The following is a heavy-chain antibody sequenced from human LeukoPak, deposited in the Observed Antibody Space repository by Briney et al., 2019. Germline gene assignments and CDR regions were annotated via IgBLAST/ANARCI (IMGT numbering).Heavy chain of an antibody. V-gene: IGHV3-23*01. CDR1: GFTFSSYG. CDR2: ITATSSST. J-gene: IGHJ5*02. CDR3: AKDLFRYCSGGSCAKNWFDP. Sequence: GGSLRLSCAASGFTFSSYGMSWVRQAPGKGLEWVSAITATSSSTHDADSVQGRFTISRDNSKNTLYLQMNSLRAEDTAVYYCAKDLFRYCSGGSCAKNWFDPWGQGTLVTVSS. D-gene: IGHD2-15*01.